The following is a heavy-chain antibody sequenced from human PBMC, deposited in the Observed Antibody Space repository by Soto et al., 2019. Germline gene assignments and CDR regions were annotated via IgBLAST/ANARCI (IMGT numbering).Heavy chain of an antibody. Sequence: SETLSLTCTVSGGSISSYYWSWIRQHPGKGLEWIGYVYFSGNTDYNPSLKSRVTISVDTSKKQFSLRLTSVTVADTAVYYCARLGYDSSGYPSWFDPWGQGTLVTVSS. J-gene: IGHJ5*02. V-gene: IGHV4-59*06. CDR1: GGSISSYY. CDR3: ARLGYDSSGYPSWFDP. D-gene: IGHD3-22*01. CDR2: VYFSGNT.